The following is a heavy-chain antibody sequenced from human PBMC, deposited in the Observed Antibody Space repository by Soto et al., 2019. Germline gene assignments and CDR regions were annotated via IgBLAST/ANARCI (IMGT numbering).Heavy chain of an antibody. V-gene: IGHV1-2*02. J-gene: IGHJ6*02. CDR1: GYTFTGYY. CDR3: ARERYQVISDGMDV. D-gene: IGHD2-2*01. Sequence: ASVKVSCKASGYTFTGYYVHWVREAPGQGLEWMGWINPETGGTSYAQKFQGRVTLSRDTSINTAYLELSRLRFDDAAVYFCARERYQVISDGMDVWGQGTTVTVTS. CDR2: INPETGGT.